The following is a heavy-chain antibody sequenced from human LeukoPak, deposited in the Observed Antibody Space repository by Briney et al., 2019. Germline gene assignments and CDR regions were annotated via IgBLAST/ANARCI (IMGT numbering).Heavy chain of an antibody. CDR1: GGSVSSGSYY. CDR3: ARRSSSWYFDY. D-gene: IGHD6-13*01. J-gene: IGHJ4*02. V-gene: IGHV4-61*01. Sequence: PSETLSLTCTVSGGSVSSGSYYRSWIRQTPGKGLEWIGYIYYSGSTNYNPSLKSRVTISVDTSKNQFSLKLSSVTAADTAVYYCARRSSSWYFDYWGQGTLVTVSS. CDR2: IYYSGST.